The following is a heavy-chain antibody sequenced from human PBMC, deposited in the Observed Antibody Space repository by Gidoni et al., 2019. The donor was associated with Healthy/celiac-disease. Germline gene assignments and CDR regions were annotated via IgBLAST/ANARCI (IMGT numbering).Heavy chain of an antibody. CDR1: GGTFSSYA. D-gene: IGHD1-26*01. CDR3: ARVDRVGATAWFDP. Sequence: QVQMVQSGAEVKKPGSSVKVSCKASGGTFSSYAISWVRQAPGQGLEWMGGSIPIFGTANSAQKFQGRVTITADESTSTAYMELSSLRSEDTAVYYCARVDRVGATAWFDPWGQGTLVTVSS. CDR2: SIPIFGTA. J-gene: IGHJ5*02. V-gene: IGHV1-69*01.